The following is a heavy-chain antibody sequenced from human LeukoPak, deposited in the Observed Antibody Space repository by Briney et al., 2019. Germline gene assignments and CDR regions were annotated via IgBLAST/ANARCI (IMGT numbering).Heavy chain of an antibody. CDR1: GFTFSSYG. J-gene: IGHJ4*02. CDR2: IRYDGSNK. Sequence: PGGSLRLSCAASGFTFSSYGMHWVRQAPGKGLEWVAFIRYDGSNKYYADSVKGRFTISRDNSKNTLYLQMNSLRAEGTAVYYCAKDYVEMATIRAPDYWGQGTLVTVSS. D-gene: IGHD5-24*01. V-gene: IGHV3-30*02. CDR3: AKDYVEMATIRAPDY.